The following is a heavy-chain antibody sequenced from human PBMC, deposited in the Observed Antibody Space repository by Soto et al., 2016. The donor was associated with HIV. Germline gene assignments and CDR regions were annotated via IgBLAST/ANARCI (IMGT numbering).Heavy chain of an antibody. Sequence: EVQLVESGGGLVQPGGSLRLSCAASGFTFNTYWMHWVRQAPGKGLVWVSRINSDESSTSYADSVKGRFTVSRDNAKNTLYLQMNSLRAEDTAVYYCAREDSSGHYYVFDYWGQGTLVTVS. CDR1: GFTFNTYW. CDR3: AREDSSGHYYVFDY. V-gene: IGHV3-74*01. J-gene: IGHJ4*02. CDR2: INSDESST. D-gene: IGHD3-22*01.